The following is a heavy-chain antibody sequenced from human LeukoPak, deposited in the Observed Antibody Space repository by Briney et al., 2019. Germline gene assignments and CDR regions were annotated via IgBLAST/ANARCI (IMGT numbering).Heavy chain of an antibody. CDR3: ARRGWKDFFDY. D-gene: IGHD1-1*01. CDR2: INPNSGGT. Sequence: ASVKVSCKSSGWTFIGYYMHWVGQAPGQGLEWMGWINPNSGGTNYEQKFQGRVTMTRDTSISTAYMELSRLRSYHTAVYSCARRGWKDFFDYWGQGTLVTVSS. CDR1: GWTFIGYY. J-gene: IGHJ4*02. V-gene: IGHV1-2*02.